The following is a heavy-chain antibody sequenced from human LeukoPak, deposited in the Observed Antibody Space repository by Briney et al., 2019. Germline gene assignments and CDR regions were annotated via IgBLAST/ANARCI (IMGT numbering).Heavy chain of an antibody. V-gene: IGHV4-4*07. Sequence: SETLSLTCTVSGGSISSYYWCWIRQPAGKGLEWIGHIYTSGSTNYNPSLKSRVTMSVDTSKNQFSLKLSSVTAADTAVYYCAREYYSSGLFDPWGQGTLVTVSS. CDR2: IYTSGST. CDR3: AREYYSSGLFDP. J-gene: IGHJ5*02. D-gene: IGHD6-19*01. CDR1: GGSISSYY.